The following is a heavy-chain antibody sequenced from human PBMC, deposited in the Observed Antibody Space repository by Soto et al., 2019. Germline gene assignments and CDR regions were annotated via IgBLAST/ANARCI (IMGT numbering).Heavy chain of an antibody. J-gene: IGHJ4*02. Sequence: QITLKESGPTLVKPTQTLTLTCTFSGFSLSSPAVGVNWIRQPPGKALEWLALIYWDDDKQYSPSLKNRLTITKDTSKNQVVLTMXXXXXXXXXXXXXXXXXXWLSDHWGQGTLVTVXS. CDR2: IYWDDDK. CDR1: GFSLSSPAVG. CDR3: XXXXXWLSDH. V-gene: IGHV2-5*02. D-gene: IGHD3-9*01.